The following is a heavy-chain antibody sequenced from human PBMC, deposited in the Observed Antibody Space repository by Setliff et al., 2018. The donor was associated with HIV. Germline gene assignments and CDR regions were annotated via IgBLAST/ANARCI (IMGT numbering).Heavy chain of an antibody. V-gene: IGHV4-61*02. CDR3: ARVPTQGDYGSDAFDI. CDR2: IYTSGST. Sequence: SETLSLTCTVSGGSISSGSYYWSWIRQPAGKGLEWIGRIYTSGSTNYNPSLKSRVTISVDTSKNQFSLKLSSVTAADTAVYYCARVPTQGDYGSDAFDIWGQGTMVTVSS. D-gene: IGHD4-17*01. CDR1: GGSISSGSYY. J-gene: IGHJ3*02.